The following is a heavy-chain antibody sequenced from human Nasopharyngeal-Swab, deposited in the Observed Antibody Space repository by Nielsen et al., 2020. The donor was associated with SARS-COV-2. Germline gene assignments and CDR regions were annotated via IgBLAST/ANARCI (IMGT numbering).Heavy chain of an antibody. J-gene: IGHJ3*02. D-gene: IGHD3-22*01. CDR1: GFTFCNAW. Sequence: SCAASGFTFCNAWMSWVRQAPGRGLEWVGRIKKKTDGGTTDYAAPVKGRFTISRDDSKNMLYLQMSSLKTEDTGVYYCTTATYYYDSSGYANDASDIWGQGTMVTVSS. CDR2: IKKKTDGGTT. V-gene: IGHV3-15*01. CDR3: TTATYYYDSSGYANDASDI.